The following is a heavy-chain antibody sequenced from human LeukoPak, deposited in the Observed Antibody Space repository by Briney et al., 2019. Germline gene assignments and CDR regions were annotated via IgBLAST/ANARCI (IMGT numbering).Heavy chain of an antibody. CDR1: GGSISSSSYY. Sequence: PSETLSLTCTVSGGSISSSSYYWGWIRQPPGKGLEWIGSIYYSGSTYYNPSLKSRVTISVDTSKNQFSLKLSSVTAADTAVYYCAMAMVRGLTSWFDPWGQGILVTVSS. CDR2: IYYSGST. J-gene: IGHJ5*02. CDR3: AMAMVRGLTSWFDP. D-gene: IGHD3-10*01. V-gene: IGHV4-39*07.